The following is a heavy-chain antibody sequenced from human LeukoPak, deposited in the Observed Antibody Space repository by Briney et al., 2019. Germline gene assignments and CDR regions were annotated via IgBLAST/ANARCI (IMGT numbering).Heavy chain of an antibody. CDR3: ASSLDYGDYRLFDY. Sequence: SVKVSCKASGGTFSSYAISWVRQAPGQGLEWMGGIIPIFGTASYAQKFQGRVTMTRNTSISTAYMELSSLRSEDTAVYYCASSLDYGDYRLFDYWGQGTLVTVSS. CDR2: IIPIFGTA. J-gene: IGHJ4*02. D-gene: IGHD4-17*01. CDR1: GGTFSSYA. V-gene: IGHV1-69*05.